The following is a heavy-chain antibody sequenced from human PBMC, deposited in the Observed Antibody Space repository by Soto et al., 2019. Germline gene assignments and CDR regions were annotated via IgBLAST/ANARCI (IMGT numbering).Heavy chain of an antibody. D-gene: IGHD1-26*01. Sequence: QLVESGGGLVQPGGSLRLSCAASGFTVSSNYMSWVRQAPGKGLEWVSIIYSGGDTYYADSVKGRFTISRDNSKNTLYLKVNSLRAEDTGVYYCARGRVGDTGGHFWGEGPLVTVS. V-gene: IGHV3-66*01. CDR2: IYSGGDT. CDR3: ARGRVGDTGGHF. CDR1: GFTVSSNY. J-gene: IGHJ4*02.